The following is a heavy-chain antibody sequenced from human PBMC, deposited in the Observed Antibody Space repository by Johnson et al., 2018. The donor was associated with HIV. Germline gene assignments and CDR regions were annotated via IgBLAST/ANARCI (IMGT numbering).Heavy chain of an antibody. CDR2: ISYDGSNK. J-gene: IGHJ3*02. D-gene: IGHD6-13*01. CDR1: GFTFSSYA. Sequence: QVQLVESGGGVVQPGRSLRLSCAASGFTFSSYAMHWVRQAPGKGLEWVAVISYDGSNKYYADSVKGRFPISRDNSKNTLYLQMNSLRAEDTAVDYCARDLGGGAATGTGAFDIWGQGTMVTVSS. CDR3: ARDLGGGAATGTGAFDI. V-gene: IGHV3-30*04.